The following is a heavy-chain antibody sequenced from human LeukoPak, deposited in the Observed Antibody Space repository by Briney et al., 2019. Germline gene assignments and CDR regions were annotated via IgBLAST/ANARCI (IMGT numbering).Heavy chain of an antibody. V-gene: IGHV3-30*04. D-gene: IGHD5-12*01. CDR2: ISYDGSNK. Sequence: GGSLRLSCAASGFTFSSNAMHWVRQAPGKGLEWVAIISYDGSNKYYADSVKGRFTISRDKSKNTLYLQMNSLRGEDTAVYYCARSAAAGRIVATFGYWGQGTLVTVSS. CDR1: GFTFSSNA. CDR3: ARSAAAGRIVATFGY. J-gene: IGHJ4*02.